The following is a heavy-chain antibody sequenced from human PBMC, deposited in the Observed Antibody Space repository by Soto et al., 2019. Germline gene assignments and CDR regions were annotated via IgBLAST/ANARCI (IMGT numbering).Heavy chain of an antibody. CDR1: GYTFTAQY. V-gene: IGHV1-2*02. CDR2: INPTTGAT. Sequence: SVKVSCKASGYTFTAQYLHWVRKAPGEGLEWMGWINPTTGATRYAQKSQGRVTMTRDTSMSTAYLEVRSLRPEDTAVYYCAKGDSSWVSWFDPWGQGSLVTVTS. CDR3: AKGDSSWVSWFDP. D-gene: IGHD6-19*01. J-gene: IGHJ5*02.